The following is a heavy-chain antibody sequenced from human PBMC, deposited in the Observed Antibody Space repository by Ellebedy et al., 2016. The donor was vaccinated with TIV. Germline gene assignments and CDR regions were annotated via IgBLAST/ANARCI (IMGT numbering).Heavy chain of an antibody. J-gene: IGHJ4*01. Sequence: ASVTVSCKALGYRLANYYVHWLRQAPGQGREWLGIIDPSCGSTIYEQKFQGRVTMTNDTSTNTVYLELSSLRSDDTAIYYRARKYYFDFWGQGTLVTVSS. CDR3: ARKYYFDF. CDR2: IDPSCGST. V-gene: IGHV1-46*01. CDR1: GYRLANYY.